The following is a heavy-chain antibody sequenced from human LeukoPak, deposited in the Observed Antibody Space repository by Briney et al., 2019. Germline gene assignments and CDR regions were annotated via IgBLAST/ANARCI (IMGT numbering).Heavy chain of an antibody. CDR2: VDPEDGET. Sequence: ASVKISCKVSGYTFTDYYMHWVQQAPGKGLEWMGLVDPEDGETIYAEKFQGRVTITADTSTDTAYMELSSLRSEDTAVYYCATDLVAVAQTPNDYWGQGTLVTVSS. CDR1: GYTFTDYY. V-gene: IGHV1-69-2*01. J-gene: IGHJ4*02. D-gene: IGHD2-15*01. CDR3: ATDLVAVAQTPNDY.